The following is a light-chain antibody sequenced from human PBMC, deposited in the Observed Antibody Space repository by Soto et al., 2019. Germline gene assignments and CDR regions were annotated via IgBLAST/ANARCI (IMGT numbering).Light chain of an antibody. CDR1: QSVRSTF. V-gene: IGKV3-20*01. CDR3: QQYHDSPMNT. CDR2: GAS. Sequence: VLPQSPDTLSLSPGDRVTLSCRASQSVRSTFLAWYQQKPGQAPRLLIYGASNRATGIPDRFSGSASGTDFTLTISRLEPDDSAVYYCQQYHDSPMNTFGQGTQLESK. J-gene: IGKJ2*01.